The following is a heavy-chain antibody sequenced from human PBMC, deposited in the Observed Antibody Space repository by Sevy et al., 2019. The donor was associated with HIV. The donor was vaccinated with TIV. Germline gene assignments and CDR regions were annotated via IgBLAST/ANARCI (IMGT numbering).Heavy chain of an antibody. CDR3: VKGARYTIPNDAFDI. CDR2: ISGGGGDT. V-gene: IGHV3-23*01. Sequence: GGSLRLSCEASGFTFSSNAMSWVRQAPGKGLEWVSGISGGGGDTFYADSVKGRFTISRDNSKNTLFLQINSLRAEDTALYYCVKGARYTIPNDAFDIWAKGQWSPSPQ. CDR1: GFTFSSNA. D-gene: IGHD2-2*02. J-gene: IGHJ3*02.